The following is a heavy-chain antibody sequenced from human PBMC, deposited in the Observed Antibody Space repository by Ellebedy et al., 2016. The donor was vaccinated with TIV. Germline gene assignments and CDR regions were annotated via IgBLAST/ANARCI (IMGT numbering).Heavy chain of an antibody. Sequence: GGSLRLSCAASGFTFSSYEMNWVRQAPGKGLEWVSYISSSGSTIYYADSVKGRFTISRDNAKNSLYLQMNSLRAEDTAVYYCAREVWFGMDVWGQGTTVTVSS. V-gene: IGHV3-48*03. CDR1: GFTFSSYE. CDR2: ISSSGSTI. D-gene: IGHD3-9*01. J-gene: IGHJ6*02. CDR3: AREVWFGMDV.